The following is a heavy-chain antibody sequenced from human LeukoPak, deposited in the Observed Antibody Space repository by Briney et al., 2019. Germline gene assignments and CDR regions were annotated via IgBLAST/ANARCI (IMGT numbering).Heavy chain of an antibody. CDR2: IYYSGST. CDR3: ARGVYIAAAQYGY. J-gene: IGHJ4*02. V-gene: IGHV4-59*01. CDR1: GGSISSYY. D-gene: IGHD6-13*01. Sequence: SETLSLTCTVSGGSISSYYWSWIRQPPGKGLEWIGYIYYSGSTNYSPSLKSRVTILVDTSKNQFSLKLSSVTAADTAVYYCARGVYIAAAQYGYWGQGTLVTVSS.